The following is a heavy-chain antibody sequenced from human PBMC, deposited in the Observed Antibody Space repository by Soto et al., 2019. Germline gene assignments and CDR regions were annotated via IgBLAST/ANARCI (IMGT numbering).Heavy chain of an antibody. J-gene: IGHJ5*02. CDR2: IIPIFGTA. V-gene: IGHV1-69*13. CDR1: GGTFSSYA. CDR3: ARGRGYCSSTSCCTTGWFDL. D-gene: IGHD2-2*02. Sequence: ASVKVSCKASGGTFSSYAISWVRQAPGQGLEWMGGIIPIFGTANYAQKFQGRVTITADESTSTAYMELSSLRSEDTAVYYCARGRGYCSSTSCCTTGWFDLWGQGTLVTVSS.